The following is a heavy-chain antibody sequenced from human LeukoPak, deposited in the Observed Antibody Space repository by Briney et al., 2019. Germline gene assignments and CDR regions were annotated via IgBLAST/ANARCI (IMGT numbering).Heavy chain of an antibody. D-gene: IGHD6-13*01. V-gene: IGHV3-9*01. CDR1: GFTFDDYV. J-gene: IGHJ2*01. CDR3: AKGGTAADNYWYFDL. Sequence: GGSLRLSCVASGFTFDDYVMHWVRQAPGKGLEWVSGISWNSGSVVYADSVKGRFTISRDNAKNSLYLRMNSLRAGDTALYYCAKGGTAADNYWYFDLWGRGTLVTVSS. CDR2: ISWNSGSV.